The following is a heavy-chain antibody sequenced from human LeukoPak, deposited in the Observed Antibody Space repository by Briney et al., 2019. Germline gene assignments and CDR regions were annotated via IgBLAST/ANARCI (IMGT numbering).Heavy chain of an antibody. J-gene: IGHJ3*02. CDR1: GYTFTSYG. D-gene: IGHD2-2*01. V-gene: IGHV1-46*01. CDR3: AREVTYCSSTSCWAGAFDI. CDR2: INPSGGST. Sequence: ASVKVSCKASGYTFTSYGISWVRQAPGQGLEWMGIINPSGGSTSYAQKFQGRVTMTRDTSTSTVYMELSSLRSEDTAVYYCAREVTYCSSTSCWAGAFDIWGQGTMVTVSS.